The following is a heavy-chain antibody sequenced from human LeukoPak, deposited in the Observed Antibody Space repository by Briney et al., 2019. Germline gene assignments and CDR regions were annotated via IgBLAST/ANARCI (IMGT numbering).Heavy chain of an antibody. J-gene: IGHJ4*02. Sequence: SETLSLTCAVYGGSFSGYYWSWIRQPPGGGLEWIGEINHTGSTNYNPSLKSRVTISVDTSNNQFSLKLTSVTAADTAVYFCARIRSRKWGFDYWGQGTLVTVSS. CDR3: ARIRSRKWGFDY. CDR2: INHTGST. D-gene: IGHD6-13*01. CDR1: GGSFSGYY. V-gene: IGHV4-34*01.